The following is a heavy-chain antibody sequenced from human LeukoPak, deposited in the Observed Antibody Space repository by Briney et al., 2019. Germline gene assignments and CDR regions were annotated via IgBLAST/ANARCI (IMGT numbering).Heavy chain of an antibody. D-gene: IGHD2-2*01. CDR1: GGSISSYY. J-gene: IGHJ6*03. V-gene: IGHV4-59*01. CDR3: ARDARSTSCMDV. CDR2: IYSSGTT. Sequence: SETLSLTCTVSGGSISSYYWTWIRQSPGQGLEWIAYIYSSGTTNYNPSLKSRVTILVDTSKNKFSLKLNSVTAADTAVYYCARDARSTSCMDVWGKGITVTVSS.